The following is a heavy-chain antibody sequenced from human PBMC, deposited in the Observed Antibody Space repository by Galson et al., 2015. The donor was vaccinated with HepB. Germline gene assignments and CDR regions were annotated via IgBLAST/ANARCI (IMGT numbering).Heavy chain of an antibody. CDR1: GYTFTSYG. Sequence: SVKVSCKASGYTFTSYGISWVRQAPGQGLEWMGWISAYNGNTNYAEKLQGRVTMTTDTSTSTAYMELRSLRSDDTAVYYCARDAPYYYGSGSYYNEGYWGQGTLVTVSS. CDR3: ARDAPYYYGSGSYYNEGY. D-gene: IGHD3-10*01. CDR2: ISAYNGNT. J-gene: IGHJ4*02. V-gene: IGHV1-18*04.